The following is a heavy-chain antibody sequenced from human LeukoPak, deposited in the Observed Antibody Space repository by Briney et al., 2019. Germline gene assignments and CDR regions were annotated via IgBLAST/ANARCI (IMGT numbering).Heavy chain of an antibody. D-gene: IGHD2-2*01. J-gene: IGHJ4*02. Sequence: ASVKVSCKASGYTFTGYYMHWVRQAPGQGLEWMGWINPNSGGTNYAQKFQGRVTMTRDTSISTAYMELSRLRSDDTAAYYCARGEYCSSTSCPEGYWGQGTLVTVSS. CDR2: INPNSGGT. CDR3: ARGEYCSSTSCPEGY. V-gene: IGHV1-2*02. CDR1: GYTFTGYY.